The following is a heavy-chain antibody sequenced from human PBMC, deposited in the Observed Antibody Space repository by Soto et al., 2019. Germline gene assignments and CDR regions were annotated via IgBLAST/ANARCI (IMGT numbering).Heavy chain of an antibody. CDR2: IYYSGST. CDR3: AFSGYDRYYYGMDV. D-gene: IGHD5-12*01. J-gene: IGHJ6*02. V-gene: IGHV4-31*03. Sequence: SETRSLTCTVSGGSISSGGYYWSWIRQHPGKGLEWIGYIYYSGSTYYNPSLKSRVTISVDTSKNQFSLNLSSVTAADTAVYYCAFSGYDRYYYGMDVWGQGTTVTVSS. CDR1: GGSISSGGYY.